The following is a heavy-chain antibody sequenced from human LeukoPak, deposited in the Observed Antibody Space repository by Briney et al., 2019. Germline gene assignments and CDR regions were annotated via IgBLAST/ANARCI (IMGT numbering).Heavy chain of an antibody. J-gene: IGHJ4*02. V-gene: IGHV1-69*13. CDR2: IIPIFGTA. CDR3: ARDTTSIRGACGY. CDR1: GGTFTSYA. Sequence: ASVKVSCKASGGTFTSYAISWVRQAPGQGLEWMGGIIPIFGTANYAQKFQGRVTITADESTSTAYMELSSLRSEDTAVYYCARDTTSIRGACGYWGQGTLVTVSS. D-gene: IGHD2/OR15-2a*01.